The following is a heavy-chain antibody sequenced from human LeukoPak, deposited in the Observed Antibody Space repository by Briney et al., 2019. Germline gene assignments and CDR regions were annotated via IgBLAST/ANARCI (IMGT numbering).Heavy chain of an antibody. CDR3: ARDQGGGYTS. CDR1: GFTFNSYW. J-gene: IGHJ4*02. V-gene: IGHV3-74*01. D-gene: IGHD5-12*01. Sequence: GGSLRLSCAASGFTFNSYWMHWVRQAPGKGLVWVSRINGSGNSTSYAGSVKGRFTISRDNAKNTLYLQMNSLRVEDTAVFYCARDQGGGYTSWGQGTLVTVSS. CDR2: INGSGNST.